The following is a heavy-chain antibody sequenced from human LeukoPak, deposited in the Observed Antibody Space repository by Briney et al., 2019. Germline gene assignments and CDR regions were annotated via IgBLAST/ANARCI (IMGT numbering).Heavy chain of an antibody. J-gene: IGHJ3*02. CDR3: ARANYYDSSGYFVAFDI. CDR2: MNPNSGNT. CDR1: GYTFTSYD. D-gene: IGHD3-22*01. V-gene: IGHV1-8*01. Sequence: ASVKVSCKASGYTFTSYDINWVRQATGQGLEWMGWMNPNSGNTGYAQKFQGRVTMTEDTSTDTAYMELSSLRSEDTAVYYCARANYYDSSGYFVAFDIRGQGTMVTVSS.